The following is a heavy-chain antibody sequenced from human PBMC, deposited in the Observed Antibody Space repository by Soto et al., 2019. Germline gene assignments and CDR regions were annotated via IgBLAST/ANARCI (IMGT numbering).Heavy chain of an antibody. V-gene: IGHV5-10-1*01. D-gene: IGHD2-2*01. CDR3: ATTQKRVVPAAGYYYYGMDV. J-gene: IGHJ6*02. CDR2: IDPSDSYT. CDR1: GYSFTSYW. Sequence: PGESLKISCKGSGYSFTSYWISWVRQMPGKGLEWMGRIDPSDSYTKYSPSFQGHVTISADKSISTAYLQWSSLKASDTAMYYCATTQKRVVPAAGYYYYGMDVWGQGTMVTVSS.